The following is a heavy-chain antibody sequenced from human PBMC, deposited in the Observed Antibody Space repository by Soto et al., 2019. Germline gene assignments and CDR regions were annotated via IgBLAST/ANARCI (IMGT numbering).Heavy chain of an antibody. J-gene: IGHJ4*02. CDR3: TRDPDYYDSMGYFDY. V-gene: IGHV3-49*03. CDR1: GFTFGDYA. CDR2: IRSKAYGGTT. D-gene: IGHD3-22*01. Sequence: GGSLRLSCTTSGFTFGDYAVSWFRQAPGKGLECVGFIRSKAYGGTTEYAASVKGRFTISRDDSKSIAYLQMNSLKTEDTAVYYCTRDPDYYDSMGYFDYWGQGTLVTVSS.